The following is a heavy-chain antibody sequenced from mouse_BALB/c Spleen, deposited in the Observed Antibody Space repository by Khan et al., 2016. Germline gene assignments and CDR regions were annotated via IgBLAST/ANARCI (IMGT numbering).Heavy chain of an antibody. CDR1: GFNIKDTY. J-gene: IGHJ3*01. CDR3: VRPFYDGYYGFAY. D-gene: IGHD2-3*01. CDR2: IDPANGNT. V-gene: IGHV14-3*02. Sequence: VQLQQSGAEFVKPGASVKLSCTASGFNIKDTYIHWVKQSPEQGLEWIGGIDPANGNTKFDPNFQGKATITTDTSSNTAYLQLSSLTSEDTAVYYSVRPFYDGYYGFAYWGQGTLVTVSA.